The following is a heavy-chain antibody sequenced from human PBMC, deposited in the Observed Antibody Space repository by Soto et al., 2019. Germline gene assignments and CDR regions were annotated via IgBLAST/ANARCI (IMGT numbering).Heavy chain of an antibody. CDR1: GYNFTTYW. CDR3: VRLLYYDLLTGYYLDGMDV. D-gene: IGHD3-9*01. J-gene: IGHJ6*02. V-gene: IGHV5-51*01. Sequence: GESLKISCRGSGYNFTTYWIGWVRQMPGKGLEWMGIIYPGDSDTRYSPSFQGQVTISADKSITTAYLQWSSLRASDTAMYYCVRLLYYDLLTGYYLDGMDVWAQGTTVTVSS. CDR2: IYPGDSDT.